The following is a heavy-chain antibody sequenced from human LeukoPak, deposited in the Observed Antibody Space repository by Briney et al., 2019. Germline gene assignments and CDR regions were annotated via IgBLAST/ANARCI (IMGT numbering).Heavy chain of an antibody. J-gene: IGHJ4*02. D-gene: IGHD3-3*01. Sequence: GASVKVSCKASGYTFTGYYMHWVRQAPGQGLEWMGWINPNSGGTNYAQKFQGWVTMTRDTSISTAYMELSRLRSDDTAVYYCARTHYDFWSGYYHFDYRGQGTLVTVSS. CDR2: INPNSGGT. V-gene: IGHV1-2*04. CDR1: GYTFTGYY. CDR3: ARTHYDFWSGYYHFDY.